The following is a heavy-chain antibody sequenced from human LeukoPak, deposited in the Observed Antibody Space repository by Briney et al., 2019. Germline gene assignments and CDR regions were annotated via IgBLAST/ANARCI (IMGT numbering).Heavy chain of an antibody. CDR2: IYYSGST. Sequence: SETLSLTCTVPGGSISSYYWSWIRQPPGKGLEWIGYIYYSGSTNYNPSLKSRVTISVDTSKNQFSLKLSSVTAADTAVYYCARFGDRYYGSGSYPNWFDPWGQGTLVTVSS. CDR1: GGSISSYY. D-gene: IGHD3-10*01. V-gene: IGHV4-59*01. J-gene: IGHJ5*02. CDR3: ARFGDRYYGSGSYPNWFDP.